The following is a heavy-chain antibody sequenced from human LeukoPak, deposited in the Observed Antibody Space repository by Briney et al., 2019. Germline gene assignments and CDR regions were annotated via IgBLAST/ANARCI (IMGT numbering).Heavy chain of an antibody. Sequence: GGSLRLSCAASGFTFRSYWMSWVRQAPGKGLEWVANIKQDGSEKYYVDSVKGRFTISRDNAENLLYLEMNSLRDEDTAVYYCARDKIVGATEFDYWGQGTLVTVSS. D-gene: IGHD1-26*01. J-gene: IGHJ4*02. CDR2: IKQDGSEK. CDR1: GFTFRSYW. V-gene: IGHV3-7*01. CDR3: ARDKIVGATEFDY.